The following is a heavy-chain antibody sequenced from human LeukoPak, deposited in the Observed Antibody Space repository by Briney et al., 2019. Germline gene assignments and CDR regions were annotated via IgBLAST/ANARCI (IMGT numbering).Heavy chain of an antibody. CDR3: ARRVVVPAVGFDY. J-gene: IGHJ4*02. CDR2: INHSGST. CDR1: GASISGYY. Sequence: PSETLSLTCTVSGASISGYYWTWIRQPPGKGLEWIGEINHSGSTNYNPSLKSRVTISVDMPKNQFSLKLSSVTAADTAVYYCARRVVVPAVGFDYWGQGTLVTVSS. V-gene: IGHV4-34*01. D-gene: IGHD2-15*01.